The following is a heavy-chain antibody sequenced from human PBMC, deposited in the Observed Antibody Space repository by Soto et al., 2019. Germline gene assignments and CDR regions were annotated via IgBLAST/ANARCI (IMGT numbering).Heavy chain of an antibody. V-gene: IGHV1-69*01. J-gene: IGHJ4*02. CDR3: AGPNEVSSGWKGLDY. D-gene: IGHD6-19*01. CDR1: GGTFSSYA. CDR2: IIPIFGTA. Sequence: QVQLVQSGAEVKKPGSSVKVSCKAAGGTFSSYAISWVRQAPGQGLEWMGGIIPIFGTANYAQKFQGRVKITAAESTSTAYMELSSLRSEDTAVYYCAGPNEVSSGWKGLDYRGKGTLVTVSS.